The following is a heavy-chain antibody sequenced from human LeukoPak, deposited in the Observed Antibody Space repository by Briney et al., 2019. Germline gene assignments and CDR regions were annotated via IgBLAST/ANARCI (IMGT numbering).Heavy chain of an antibody. Sequence: SETLSLICTVSGGSISSYYWTWIPQPPGKGLECIGYIHYTGSTNSNPSLKSRVTMSVDTSKNQFSLNLTSVTAADTAIYYCAGHRSGSSLDYWGQGTLVTVSS. CDR3: AGHRSGSSLDY. V-gene: IGHV4-59*08. CDR1: GGSISSYY. J-gene: IGHJ4*02. CDR2: IHYTGST. D-gene: IGHD6-13*01.